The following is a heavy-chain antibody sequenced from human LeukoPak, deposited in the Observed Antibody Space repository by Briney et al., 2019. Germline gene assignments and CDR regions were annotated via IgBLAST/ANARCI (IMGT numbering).Heavy chain of an antibody. Sequence: ASVKVPCKASGYTFTSYGISWVRQAPGQGLEWMGWISAYNGNTNYAQKLQGRVTMTTDTSTSTAYMELRSQRSDDTAVYYCARDFPDYLNNADDYWGQGTLVTVSS. CDR1: GYTFTSYG. D-gene: IGHD4-17*01. V-gene: IGHV1-18*01. J-gene: IGHJ4*02. CDR3: ARDFPDYLNNADDY. CDR2: ISAYNGNT.